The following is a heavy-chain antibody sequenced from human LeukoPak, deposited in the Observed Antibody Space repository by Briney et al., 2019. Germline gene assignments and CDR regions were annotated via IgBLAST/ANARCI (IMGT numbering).Heavy chain of an antibody. CDR2: ISWNSGSI. Sequence: PGRSLRLSCAASGFTFDDYAMHWVRQAPGKGLEWVPGISWNSGSIGYADSVKGRFTISRDNAKNSLYLQMNSLRAEDTALYYCAKGGAGSWFDPWGQGTLVTVSS. J-gene: IGHJ5*02. V-gene: IGHV3-9*01. D-gene: IGHD6-13*01. CDR1: GFTFDDYA. CDR3: AKGGAGSWFDP.